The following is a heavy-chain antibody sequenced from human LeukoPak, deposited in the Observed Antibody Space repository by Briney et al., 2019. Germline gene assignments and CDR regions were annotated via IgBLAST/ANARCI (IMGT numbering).Heavy chain of an antibody. D-gene: IGHD3-9*01. Sequence: PSETLSLTCTVSGGSISSYYWSWIRQPPGKGLEWIGYIYYSGSINYNPSLKSRVTISVDTSKNQFSLKLSSVTAADTAVYYCARLKYDILTGYYADYWGQGTLVTVSS. J-gene: IGHJ4*02. V-gene: IGHV4-59*08. CDR3: ARLKYDILTGYYADY. CDR2: IYYSGSI. CDR1: GGSISSYY.